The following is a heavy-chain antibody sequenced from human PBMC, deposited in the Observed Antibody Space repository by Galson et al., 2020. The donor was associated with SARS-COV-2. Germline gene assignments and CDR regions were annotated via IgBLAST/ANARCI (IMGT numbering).Heavy chain of an antibody. V-gene: IGHV3-33*01. D-gene: IGHD6-13*01. J-gene: IGHJ6*02. CDR2: IWYDGSNK. Sequence: WGSLRLSCAASGFTFSSYGMHWVRQAPGKGLEWVAVIWYDGSNKYYADSVKGRFTISRDNSKNTLYLQMNSLRAEDTAVYYCARTYSSSWFSFYYYYGMDVWGQGTTVTVSS. CDR1: GFTFSSYG. CDR3: ARTYSSSWFSFYYYYGMDV.